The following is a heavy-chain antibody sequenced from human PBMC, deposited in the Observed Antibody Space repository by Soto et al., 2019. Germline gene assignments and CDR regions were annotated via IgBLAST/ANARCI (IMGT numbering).Heavy chain of an antibody. J-gene: IGHJ5*02. CDR2: INHTGGT. CDR1: GGSVNGNS. V-gene: IGHV4-34*01. CDR3: ATRITVFGLLIPPFDP. D-gene: IGHD3-3*01. Sequence: LSLTCAVYGGSVNGNSWNWIRQPPGKGLEWIGEINHTGGTHYNPSLKSRVTMSVDTSKNQFSLRLSSVTAADTAIYYCATRITVFGLLIPPFDPWGQGTQVTVSS.